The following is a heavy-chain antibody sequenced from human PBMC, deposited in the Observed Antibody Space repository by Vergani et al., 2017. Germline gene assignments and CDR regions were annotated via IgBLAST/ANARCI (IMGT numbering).Heavy chain of an antibody. CDR1: GFTFSSYG. V-gene: IGHV3-33*01. CDR2: IWYDGSKK. Sequence: QVQLVESGGGVVQPGRSLRLSCAASGFTFSSYGMHWVRQAPGKGLEWVAVIWYDGSKKYYADSVKGRFTISRDNSKNTLYLQMNSLRAEDTAVYYCAGKRKRRYYYDGGPYYYGMDVWGQGTTVTVSS. D-gene: IGHD3-22*01. CDR3: AGKRKRRYYYDGGPYYYGMDV. J-gene: IGHJ6*02.